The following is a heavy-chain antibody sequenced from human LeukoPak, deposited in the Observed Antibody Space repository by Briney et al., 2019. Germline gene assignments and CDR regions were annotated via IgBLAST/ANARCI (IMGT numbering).Heavy chain of an antibody. CDR3: ARLRGYSYGD. CDR1: GGSISSYY. J-gene: IGHJ4*02. V-gene: IGHV3-23*01. D-gene: IGHD5-18*01. Sequence: PSETLSLTCTVSGGSISSYYWSWVRQPPGEGLEWVSAISGSGGSTYYADSVKGRFTISRDNSKNTLYLQMNSLRAEDTAVYYCARLRGYSYGDWGQGTLVTVSS. CDR2: ISGSGGST.